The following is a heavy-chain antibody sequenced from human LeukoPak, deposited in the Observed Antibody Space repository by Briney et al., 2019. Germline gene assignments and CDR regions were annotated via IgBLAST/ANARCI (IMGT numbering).Heavy chain of an antibody. CDR3: AKEGRLGSWYFQH. Sequence: GGSLRLSCAASGFTFSTYVVNWVRQAPGKGLEWVSTISGSGGTTYYADSVKGRFTISRDNSKNTLYLQMSSLRAEDTAVYYCAKEGRLGSWYFQHWGQGTLVTVSS. D-gene: IGHD6-19*01. J-gene: IGHJ1*01. CDR2: ISGSGGTT. V-gene: IGHV3-23*01. CDR1: GFTFSTYV.